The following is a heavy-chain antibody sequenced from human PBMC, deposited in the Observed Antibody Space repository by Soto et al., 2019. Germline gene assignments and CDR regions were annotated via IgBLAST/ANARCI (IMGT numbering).Heavy chain of an antibody. CDR2: LGGNGFTT. CDR3: AKALRPSLNFFYYMDV. Sequence: EVQLLESGGGLVQPGGSLRLSCVVSGFTFGSYAMSWVRQAPEKGPEWVAILGGNGFTTYYADSVKGRFPISGDKSKSKLFLQMNSLRADDTGVYYCAKALRPSLNFFYYMDVWGRGTSVTVPS. J-gene: IGHJ6*03. CDR1: GFTFGSYA. V-gene: IGHV3-23*01. D-gene: IGHD2-2*01.